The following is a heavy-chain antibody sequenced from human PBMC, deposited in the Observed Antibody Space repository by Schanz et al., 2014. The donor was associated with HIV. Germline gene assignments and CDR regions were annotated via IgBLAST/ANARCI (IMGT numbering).Heavy chain of an antibody. D-gene: IGHD3-10*01. CDR2: AHHSGST. V-gene: IGHV4-39*01. CDR3: ARHQRGSYLEALDY. CDR1: GDSISNTTHY. J-gene: IGHJ4*02. Sequence: QLQLQESGPGLVKPSETLSLTCSVSGDSISNTTHYWGWIRQPPGKGLEWIGSAHHSGSTYYTPPLKSRATRSEDTSKTQFSRKLTSVTAADTAVFYCARHQRGSYLEALDYWGQGTLVTVSS.